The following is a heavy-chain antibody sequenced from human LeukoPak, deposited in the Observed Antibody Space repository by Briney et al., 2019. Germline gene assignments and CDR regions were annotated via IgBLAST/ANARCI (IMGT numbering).Heavy chain of an antibody. CDR1: GGSISSYY. CDR3: ARAYAYGSGSHRDPNWFDP. J-gene: IGHJ5*02. V-gene: IGHV4-4*07. Sequence: SEILSLTCTVSGGSISSYYWSWIRQPAGKGLEWIGRIYTSGSTNYNPSLKSRVTMSVDTSKNQFSLKLSSVTAADTAVYYCARAYAYGSGSHRDPNWFDPWGQGTLVTVSS. D-gene: IGHD3-10*01. CDR2: IYTSGST.